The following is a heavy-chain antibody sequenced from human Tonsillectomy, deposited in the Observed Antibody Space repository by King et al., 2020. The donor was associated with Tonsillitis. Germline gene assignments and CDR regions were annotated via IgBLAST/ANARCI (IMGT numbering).Heavy chain of an antibody. V-gene: IGHV3-23*04. CDR3: ARYCNSTTCSAVGSYFGLDV. J-gene: IGHJ6*02. Sequence: VQLVESGGGLVQPGGSLRLSCAASGFIFSSYAMTWVRQAPGKGLEWVSVISVSGGTTHYADSVKGRFTISRDNSRSTLYLQMNSLRVEDTAVYYCARYCNSTTCSAVGSYFGLDVWGQGTTVAVSS. D-gene: IGHD2-2*01. CDR1: GFIFSSYA. CDR2: ISVSGGTT.